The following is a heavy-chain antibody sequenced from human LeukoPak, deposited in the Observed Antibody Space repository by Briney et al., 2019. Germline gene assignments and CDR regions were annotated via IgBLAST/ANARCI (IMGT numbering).Heavy chain of an antibody. CDR3: ASSYIAAAGSVLYYGMDV. J-gene: IGHJ6*02. V-gene: IGHV7-4-1*02. CDR1: GYTFTSYA. CDR2: INTNTGNP. Sequence: GASVKVSCKASGYTFTSYAMNRVRQAPGQGLEWMGWINTNTGNPTYAQGFTGRFVFSLDTSVSTAYLQISSLKAEDTAVYYCASSYIAAAGSVLYYGMDVWGQGTTVTVSS. D-gene: IGHD6-13*01.